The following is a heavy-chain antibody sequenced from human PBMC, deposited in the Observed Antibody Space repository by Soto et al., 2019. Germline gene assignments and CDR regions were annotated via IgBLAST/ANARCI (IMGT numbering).Heavy chain of an antibody. D-gene: IGHD6-13*01. J-gene: IGHJ6*02. V-gene: IGHV4-4*02. CDR2: IYHSGST. CDR1: GGSISSSNW. CDR3: ARDRRQQLVQYYYYGMDV. Sequence: SETLSLTCAVSGGSISSSNWWSWVRQPPGKGLEWIGEIYHSGSTNYNPSLKSRVTISVDKSKNQLSLKLSSVTAADTAVYYCARDRRQQLVQYYYYGMDVWGQGTTVTVSS.